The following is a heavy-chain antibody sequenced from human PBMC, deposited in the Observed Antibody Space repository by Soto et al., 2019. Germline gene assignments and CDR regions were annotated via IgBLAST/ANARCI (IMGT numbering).Heavy chain of an antibody. J-gene: IGHJ4*02. CDR2: INHSGST. Sequence: PSETLSLTCAVYGGSFSGYYWSWIRQPPGKGLEWIGEINHSGSTNYNPSLKSRVTISVDTSKNQFSLKLSSVTAADTAVYYCARGSDSSPPLYFDYWGQGTLVTVS. CDR3: ARGSDSSPPLYFDY. CDR1: GGSFSGYY. V-gene: IGHV4-34*01. D-gene: IGHD6-13*01.